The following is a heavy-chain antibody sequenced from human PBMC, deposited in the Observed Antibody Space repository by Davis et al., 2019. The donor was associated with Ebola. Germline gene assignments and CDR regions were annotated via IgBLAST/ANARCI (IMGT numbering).Heavy chain of an antibody. Sequence: PGGSLRLSCAASGFIFSSYAMSWVRQAPGKGLEWVSSISVRSITYHADSVKGRFTISRDNSNNTLYLQMNSLRAEDTAVYYCAKVHPPTTVTTGWFDPWGQGTLVTVSS. CDR1: GFIFSSYA. V-gene: IGHV3-23*01. CDR3: AKVHPPTTVTTGWFDP. CDR2: ISVRSIT. D-gene: IGHD4-17*01. J-gene: IGHJ5*02.